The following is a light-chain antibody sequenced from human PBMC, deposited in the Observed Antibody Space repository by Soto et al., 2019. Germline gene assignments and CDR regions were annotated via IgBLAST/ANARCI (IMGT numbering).Light chain of an antibody. CDR1: QGIRND. CDR2: AAS. J-gene: IGKJ1*01. CDR3: LQDYNYPWT. V-gene: IGKV1-6*01. Sequence: AIQMTQSPSSLSASIGDRVTITCRASQGIRNDLGWYQQKPGKAPKLLIYAASSLQSGVPSRFSGSGSGTDFTLTISSLQLEDFATYYCLQDYNYPWTFGQGTKVEIK.